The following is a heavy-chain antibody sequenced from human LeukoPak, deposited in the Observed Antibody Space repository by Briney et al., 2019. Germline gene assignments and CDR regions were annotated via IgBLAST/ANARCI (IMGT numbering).Heavy chain of an antibody. CDR2: IYHSGST. CDR1: GGSISSGGYS. Sequence: SRTLSLTCAVSGGSISSGGYSWSWIRQPPGKGLEWIGYIYHSGSTYYNPSLKSRVTISVDRSKNQFSLKLSSVTAADTAVYYCALHCSSTSRYKRENCHYYGMDVWGQGTTVTVSS. V-gene: IGHV4-30-2*01. J-gene: IGHJ6*02. D-gene: IGHD2-2*02. CDR3: ALHCSSTSRYKRENCHYYGMDV.